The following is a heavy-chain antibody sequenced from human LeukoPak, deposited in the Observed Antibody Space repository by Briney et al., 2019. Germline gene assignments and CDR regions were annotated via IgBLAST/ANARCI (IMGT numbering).Heavy chain of an antibody. CDR1: GGSISSDHYY. CDR2: IYYSGNS. Sequence: PSETLSLTCTVSGGSISSDHYYWGWIRQPPGKGLEWIGSIYYSGNSYYNPSLKSRVTMSVDTSKNQFSLKVSSVTAADTAVYYCARGRFHLDYWGQGSLVTVSS. D-gene: IGHD3-10*01. CDR3: ARGRFHLDY. J-gene: IGHJ4*02. V-gene: IGHV4-39*07.